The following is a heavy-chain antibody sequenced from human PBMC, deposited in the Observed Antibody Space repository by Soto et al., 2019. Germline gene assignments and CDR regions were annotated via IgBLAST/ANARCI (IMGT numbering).Heavy chain of an antibody. J-gene: IGHJ5*02. D-gene: IGHD3-9*01. V-gene: IGHV2-5*02. CDR2: IYWDDDK. Sequence: QITLKESGPPLVKPTQTLTLTCTFSGFSLSTSGVGVGWIRQPPGKALEWLALIYWDDDKRYSPSLKSRLTITQHTSKHQVVLTMPNMDPVDTATYYCAHSLYFDSWFDPWGQGTLVTVSS. CDR1: GFSLSTSGVG. CDR3: AHSLYFDSWFDP.